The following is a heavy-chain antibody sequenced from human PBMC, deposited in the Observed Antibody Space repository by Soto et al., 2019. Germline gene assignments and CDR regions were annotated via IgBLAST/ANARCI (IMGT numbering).Heavy chain of an antibody. Sequence: ASVKVSCKASGYAIKSKGISWVRQDKGQGLEWMGWISAYNGNTNYAQKLQGRVTMTTDTSTSTAYMELRSLRSDDTAVYYCARGGVGYDFWSGYFPPYYFGYWGQGTLVTVSS. V-gene: IGHV1-18*01. J-gene: IGHJ4*02. CDR1: GYAIKSKG. D-gene: IGHD3-3*01. CDR3: ARGGVGYDFWSGYFPPYYFGY. CDR2: ISAYNGNT.